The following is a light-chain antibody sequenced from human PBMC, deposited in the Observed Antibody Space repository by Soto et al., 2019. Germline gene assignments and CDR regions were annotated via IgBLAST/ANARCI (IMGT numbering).Light chain of an antibody. CDR1: QNINAW. CDR3: QQFHTYYT. J-gene: IGKJ2*01. CDR2: DAS. V-gene: IGKV1-5*01. Sequence: DIQMNQSPSTLSAAVGDRVTITCRASQNINAWLAWYQQKPGKAPKLLISDASNLESGVSSRFSGSGYGTEFTLTISSLQPDDFATYYCQQFHTYYTFGQGTKLAIK.